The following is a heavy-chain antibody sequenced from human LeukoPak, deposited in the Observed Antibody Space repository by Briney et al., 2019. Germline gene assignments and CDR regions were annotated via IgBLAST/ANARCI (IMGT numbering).Heavy chain of an antibody. CDR1: GFTFSSYA. Sequence: PGGSLRLSCAASGFTFSSYAMSWVRQAPGKGLEWVSAISGSGGSTYYADSVKGRFTISRDNSRNTLYLQMNSLRAEDTAVYYCAKDTPYYDILTGYDYWGQGTLVTVSS. CDR3: AKDTPYYDILTGYDY. CDR2: ISGSGGST. V-gene: IGHV3-23*01. D-gene: IGHD3-9*01. J-gene: IGHJ4*02.